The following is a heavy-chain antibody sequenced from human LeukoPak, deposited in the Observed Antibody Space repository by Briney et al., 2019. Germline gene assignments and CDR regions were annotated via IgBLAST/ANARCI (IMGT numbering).Heavy chain of an antibody. V-gene: IGHV3-23*03. CDR3: VTEVSGSFPT. J-gene: IGHJ4*02. Sequence: PGGSLRLSCAASGFTFTNYAMSWVRQAPGKGLEWVSVIYSGGSTYYADSVKGRFTISRDNAKNSLYLQMNSLKNEDTAVYYCVTEVSGSFPTWGQGTLVTVSS. CDR2: IYSGGST. D-gene: IGHD1-26*01. CDR1: GFTFTNYA.